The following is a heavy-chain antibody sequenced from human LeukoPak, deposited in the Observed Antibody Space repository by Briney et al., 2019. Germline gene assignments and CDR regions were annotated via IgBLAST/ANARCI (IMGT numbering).Heavy chain of an antibody. V-gene: IGHV3-23*01. Sequence: GGPLRLSCAASGFTFSSYAMSWVRQAPGKGLEWISAISGSGGSTYYADSVKGRFTISRDNSKNTLYLQMNSLRAEDTAVYYCAKVDGITIFEVFDYWGQGTLVTVSS. D-gene: IGHD3-3*01. CDR1: GFTFSSYA. CDR2: ISGSGGST. J-gene: IGHJ4*02. CDR3: AKVDGITIFEVFDY.